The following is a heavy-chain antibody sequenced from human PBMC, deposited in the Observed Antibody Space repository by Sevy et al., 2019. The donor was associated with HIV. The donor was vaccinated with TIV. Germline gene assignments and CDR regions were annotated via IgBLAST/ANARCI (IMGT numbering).Heavy chain of an antibody. CDR2: VYSGGAT. CDR3: ARVGYCRGGTCFSGFYYAMDV. D-gene: IGHD2-15*01. J-gene: IGHJ6*02. Sequence: GGSLRLSCAVSGFTLTNEFFSWVRQAPGKGLEWVAVVYSGGATYYADSVKGRFTISRDMSKSTLYFQMKSLRAEDTAVYYCARVGYCRGGTCFSGFYYAMDVWGQGTTVTVSS. V-gene: IGHV3-53*01. CDR1: GFTLTNEF.